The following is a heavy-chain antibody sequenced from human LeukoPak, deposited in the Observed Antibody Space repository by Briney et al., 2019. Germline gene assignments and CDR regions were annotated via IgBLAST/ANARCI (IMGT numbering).Heavy chain of an antibody. CDR2: ISSSGSTI. Sequence: GGSLRLSCAASGFTFSSYGMNWVRQAPGKGLEWVSYISSSGSTIYYADSVKGRFTISRDNAKKSLYLQMDSLRAEDTAVYYCARDGGDYGSGSYYAYWGQGTLVTVSS. CDR3: ARDGGDYGSGSYYAY. V-gene: IGHV3-48*03. D-gene: IGHD3-10*01. CDR1: GFTFSSYG. J-gene: IGHJ4*02.